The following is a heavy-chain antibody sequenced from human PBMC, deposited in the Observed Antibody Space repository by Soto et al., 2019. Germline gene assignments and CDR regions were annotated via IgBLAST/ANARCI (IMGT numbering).Heavy chain of an antibody. V-gene: IGHV4-30-4*01. CDR3: ARMYSCSWYYFDY. D-gene: IGHD6-13*01. Sequence: SETLSLTCTVSGGSISSGDYYWSWIRQPPGKGLEWIGYIYYSGSTYYNPSLKSRVTISVDTSKNQFSLKLSSVTAAGTAVYYCARMYSCSWYYFDYWGQGTLVTVSS. CDR2: IYYSGST. CDR1: GGSISSGDYY. J-gene: IGHJ4*02.